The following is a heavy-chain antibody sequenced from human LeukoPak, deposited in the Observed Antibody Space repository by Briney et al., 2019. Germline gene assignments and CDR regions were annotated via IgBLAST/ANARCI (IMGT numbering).Heavy chain of an antibody. CDR1: GFTFSSYA. V-gene: IGHV3-23*01. J-gene: IGHJ4*02. D-gene: IGHD1-26*01. CDR3: ANAWQCELLEEVDY. CDR2: ISGSGGST. Sequence: GGSLRLSCAASGFTFSSYAMSWVRQAPGKGLEWVSAISGSGGSTYYADSVKGRFTISRGNSKNTLYLQMNSLRAEDTAVYYCANAWQCELLEEVDYWGQGTLVTVSS.